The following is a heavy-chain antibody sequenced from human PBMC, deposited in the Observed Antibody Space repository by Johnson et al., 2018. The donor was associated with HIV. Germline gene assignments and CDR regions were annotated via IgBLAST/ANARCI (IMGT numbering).Heavy chain of an antibody. V-gene: IGHV3-15*01. J-gene: IGHJ3*01. Sequence: NAFMIWVRQAPGKGLEWVGRIKSKTDGGTTDYAAPVKGRFTISRNDSKNTLYLQMNSLKTEDTAVYYCTTGLPPAWGQGTMVTVSS. CDR2: IKSKTDGGTT. CDR3: TTGLPPA. CDR1: NAF.